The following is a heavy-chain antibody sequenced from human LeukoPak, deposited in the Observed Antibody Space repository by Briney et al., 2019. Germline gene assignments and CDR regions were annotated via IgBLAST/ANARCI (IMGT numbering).Heavy chain of an antibody. V-gene: IGHV1-3*01. CDR1: GYTFTSYA. CDR3: ARDLRHYYDSSGYYPDAFDI. CDR2: INAGNGNT. Sequence: GASVKVSCKASGYTFTSYAMHWVRQAPGQRLEWMGWINAGNGNTKYSQKFQGRVTITRDTSASTAYMELSSLRSEDTAVYYCARDLRHYYDSSGYYPDAFDIWGQGTMVTVSS. J-gene: IGHJ3*02. D-gene: IGHD3-22*01.